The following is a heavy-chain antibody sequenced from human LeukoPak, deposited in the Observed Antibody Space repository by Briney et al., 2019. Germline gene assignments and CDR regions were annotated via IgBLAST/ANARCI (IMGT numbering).Heavy chain of an antibody. CDR3: TRSLAYYYGSGSDY. D-gene: IGHD3-10*01. CDR1: GFTFSGSA. Sequence: AGGSLRLSCAASGFTFSGSAMHWVRQASGKGLEWVGRIRSRANSFATAYAASVKGRFTISRDDTTNTAYLKMNSLKTEDRAGYYCTRSLAYYYGSGSDYWGQGTLVTVSS. J-gene: IGHJ4*02. V-gene: IGHV3-73*01. CDR2: IRSRANSFAT.